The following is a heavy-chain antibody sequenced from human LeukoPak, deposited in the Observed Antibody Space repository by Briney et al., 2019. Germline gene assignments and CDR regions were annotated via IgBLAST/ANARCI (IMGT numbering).Heavy chain of an antibody. J-gene: IGHJ4*02. V-gene: IGHV3-30*04. Sequence: GRSLRLSCAASGFTFSSYAMHWVRQAPGKGLEWGAVISYDGSNKYYADSVKGRFTISRDNSKNTLYLQMNSLRAEDTAVYYCASPIGAGIAVAGLDYWGQGTLVTVSS. CDR1: GFTFSSYA. D-gene: IGHD6-19*01. CDR3: ASPIGAGIAVAGLDY. CDR2: ISYDGSNK.